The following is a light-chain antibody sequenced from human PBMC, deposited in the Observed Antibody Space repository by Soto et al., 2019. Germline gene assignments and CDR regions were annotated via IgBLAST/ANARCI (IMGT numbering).Light chain of an antibody. Sequence: EILLTQSPGTLSLSAGERVTLSCRASQSVSSSSLAWYQQKPGHAPRLLIYGASSRATGIPDRFTGSGSGTDFTLTIRRLEPEDFAVYYCQQYETFGQGTKVDIK. CDR1: QSVSSSS. J-gene: IGKJ1*01. CDR3: QQYET. CDR2: GAS. V-gene: IGKV3-20*01.